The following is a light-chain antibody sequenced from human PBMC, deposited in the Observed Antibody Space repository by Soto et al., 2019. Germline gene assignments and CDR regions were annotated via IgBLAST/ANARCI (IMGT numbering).Light chain of an antibody. CDR2: GAS. CDR1: QPVNNN. J-gene: IGKJ5*01. V-gene: IGKV3-15*01. CDR3: QQYEKWPPSIT. Sequence: IVMTQSPATLSGSPGDRATLSCRASQPVNNNLAWYQHKPGQAPRLLIYGASTRATGISARFSGGGSGTEFTLTISSLQSEDFALYFCQQYEKWPPSITFGQGTRLEIK.